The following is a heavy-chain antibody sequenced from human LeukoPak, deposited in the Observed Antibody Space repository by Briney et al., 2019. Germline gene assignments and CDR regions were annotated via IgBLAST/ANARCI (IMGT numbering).Heavy chain of an antibody. Sequence: PSETLSLTCPVTGGSIRTYYWSWLRQPPGKGLEWIGYIYYSGNTNCNPSLKSRVTISIATYKKLFCLKLTSVTAADTAGYYCASVGSGSFDYWGQGTLVTVSS. D-gene: IGHD3-10*01. V-gene: IGHV4-59*01. CDR3: ASVGSGSFDY. CDR2: IYYSGNT. CDR1: GGSIRTYY. J-gene: IGHJ4*02.